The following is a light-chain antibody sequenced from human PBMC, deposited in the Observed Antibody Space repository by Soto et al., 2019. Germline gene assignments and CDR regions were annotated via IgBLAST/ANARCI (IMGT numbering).Light chain of an antibody. CDR1: SSDVGNYDL. CDR3: CSYAGSNNFPYV. V-gene: IGLV2-23*03. Sequence: QSVLTQPASVSGSPGQSITISCTGTSSDVGNYDLVSWYQQHPGKVPKLIVYEGSKRPSGVSSRFSGSNSGNTASLTISGLQVEDEADYYCCSYAGSNNFPYVLGTGTKVTVL. CDR2: EGS. J-gene: IGLJ1*01.